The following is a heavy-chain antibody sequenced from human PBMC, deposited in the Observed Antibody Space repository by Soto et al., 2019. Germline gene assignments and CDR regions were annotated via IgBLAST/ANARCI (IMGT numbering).Heavy chain of an antibody. CDR1: GYTFTSYG. J-gene: IGHJ6*02. CDR3: ASDFLDPLRNNRPVAAAVQRGMDV. Sequence: QVQLVQSGAEVKKPGASVKVSCKPSGYTFTSYGISWVRQAPGQGLEWMGWISAYNGNTTYAQKLQGRVTMTTDTTTSTAYIELRSLRTDGTAVYDCASDFLDPLRNNRPVAAAVQRGMDVWVQGTTVTVSS. CDR2: ISAYNGNT. V-gene: IGHV1-18*01. D-gene: IGHD6-13*01.